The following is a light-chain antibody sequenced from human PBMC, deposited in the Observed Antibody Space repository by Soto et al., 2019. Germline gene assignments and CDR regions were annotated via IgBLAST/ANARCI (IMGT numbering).Light chain of an antibody. J-gene: IGKJ1*01. Sequence: EIVMTQSPGTLSVSPGERATLSCMASQSVRSNLAWYQQKPGQAPRLLIYGASTRATGIPAGLSGXGSPKQFTLNINRLQSEDYAVSYCKQYNNWPPTFGQGTKV. CDR3: KQYNNWPPT. CDR1: QSVRSN. V-gene: IGKV3-15*01. CDR2: GAS.